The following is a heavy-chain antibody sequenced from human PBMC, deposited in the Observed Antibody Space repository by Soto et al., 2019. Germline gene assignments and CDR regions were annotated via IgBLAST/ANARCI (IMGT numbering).Heavy chain of an antibody. D-gene: IGHD3-22*01. CDR3: ARDGSPDSSGFDY. CDR1: GFTFSSYG. V-gene: IGHV3-33*01. CDR2: IWYDGSNK. J-gene: IGHJ4*02. Sequence: QVQLVESGGGVVQPGRSLRLSCAASGFTFSSYGMHWVRQAPGKGLEWVAVIWYDGSNKYYADSVKGRFTISRDNSKNTLYLQMNSLRAEDTAVYYCARDGSPDSSGFDYWGQGTQVTVSS.